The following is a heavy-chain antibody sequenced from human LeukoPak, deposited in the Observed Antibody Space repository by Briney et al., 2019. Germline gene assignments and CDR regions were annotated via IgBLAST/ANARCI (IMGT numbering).Heavy chain of an antibody. Sequence: GGSLRLSCAASGLTFSSYGMHWVRQAPGKGLEWVAVIWYDGSNKYYADSVKGRFTISRDNSKNTLYLQMNSLRAEDTAVYYCATIVGATSAFDIWGQGTMVTVSS. J-gene: IGHJ3*02. V-gene: IGHV3-33*01. D-gene: IGHD1-26*01. CDR2: IWYDGSNK. CDR1: GLTFSSYG. CDR3: ATIVGATSAFDI.